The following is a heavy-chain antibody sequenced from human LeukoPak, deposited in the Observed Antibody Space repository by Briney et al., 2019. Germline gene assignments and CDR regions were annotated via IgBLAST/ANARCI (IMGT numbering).Heavy chain of an antibody. V-gene: IGHV4-31*03. CDR3: ARALGSSGYGWFDP. CDR2: VYYSGST. Sequence: SETLSLTCTVSGGSISSGGYYWSWIRQHPGEGLEWIGNVYYSGSTYYNPSLKSRLTISVDTSKNQFSLKLSSVTAADTAVYYCARALGSSGYGWFDPWGQGTLVTVSS. D-gene: IGHD3-22*01. CDR1: GGSISSGGYY. J-gene: IGHJ5*02.